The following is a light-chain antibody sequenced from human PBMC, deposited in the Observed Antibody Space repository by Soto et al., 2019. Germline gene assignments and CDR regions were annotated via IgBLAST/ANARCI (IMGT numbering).Light chain of an antibody. CDR2: DVS. V-gene: IGLV2-11*01. CDR1: RTDVGGYNY. CDR3: CSYAGSSLVV. J-gene: IGLJ2*01. Sequence: QSALTQPRSVSGSPGQSVTISCTGTRTDVGGYNYVSWYHQHPGKAPKLIIYDVSQRPSGVPDRFSGSKSGNTASLTISGLQAEDEADYYCCSYAGSSLVVFGGGTKLTVL.